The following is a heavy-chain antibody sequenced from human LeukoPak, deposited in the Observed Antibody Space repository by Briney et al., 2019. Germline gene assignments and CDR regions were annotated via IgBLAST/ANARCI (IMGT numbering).Heavy chain of an antibody. CDR3: ARGTMVRGVISTLHFDY. CDR2: IKQDGTEK. Sequence: GESLRLSCAASGFSFTTYWMSWVRQAPGKGLEWVANIKQDGTEKYYVDSVKGRFTISRDNAKNSLYLQMNSLRAEDTAVYYCARGTMVRGVISTLHFDYWGQGTLVTVSS. V-gene: IGHV3-7*01. D-gene: IGHD3-10*01. J-gene: IGHJ4*02. CDR1: GFSFTTYW.